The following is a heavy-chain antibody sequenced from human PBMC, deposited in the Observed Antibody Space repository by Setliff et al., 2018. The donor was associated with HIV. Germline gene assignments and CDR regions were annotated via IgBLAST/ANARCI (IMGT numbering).Heavy chain of an antibody. J-gene: IGHJ3*02. D-gene: IGHD2-21*02. CDR1: GYTFTSYG. V-gene: IGHV1-18*01. Sequence: ASVKVSCKASGYTFTSYGISWVRQAPGQGLEWMGWISVCNGNINYAQNLQGRVTMTTDTSTSTAYMELRSLRSDDTAVYYCARIYCGGDCYPPNDAFDIWGQGTMVTVS. CDR2: ISVCNGNI. CDR3: ARIYCGGDCYPPNDAFDI.